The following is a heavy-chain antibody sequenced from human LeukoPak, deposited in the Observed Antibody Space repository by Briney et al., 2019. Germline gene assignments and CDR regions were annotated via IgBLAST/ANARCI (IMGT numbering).Heavy chain of an antibody. V-gene: IGHV4-4*07. CDR3: ARDDILTGYHYGNWFDP. CDR1: GGYISSYY. J-gene: IGHJ5*02. Sequence: TSETLSLTCTVSGGYISSYYWSWIRQPAGKGLEWIGRIYTSGTTSYNPSLKSRVTMSVDTSKNQFSLKLSSVTAADTAVYYCARDDILTGYHYGNWFDPWGQGTLVTVSS. CDR2: IYTSGTT. D-gene: IGHD3-9*01.